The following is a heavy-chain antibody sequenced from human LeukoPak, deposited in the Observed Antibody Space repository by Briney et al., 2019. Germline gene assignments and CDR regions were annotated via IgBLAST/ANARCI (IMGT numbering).Heavy chain of an antibody. CDR1: GYSFTSNY. CDR2: IYPRDGST. J-gene: IGHJ4*02. Sequence: GASVKVSCKAPGYSFTSNYIHWVRQAPGQGLEWMGMIYPRDGSTSYAQKFQGRVTVTRDTSTSTVHMGLSGLRSGDTAVYYCARDQEAFDYWGQGTLVTVSS. V-gene: IGHV1-46*01. CDR3: ARDQEAFDY.